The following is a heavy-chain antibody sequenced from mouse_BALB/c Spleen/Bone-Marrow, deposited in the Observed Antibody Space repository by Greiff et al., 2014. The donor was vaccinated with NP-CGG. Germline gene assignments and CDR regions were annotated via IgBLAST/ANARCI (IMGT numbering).Heavy chain of an antibody. CDR3: ARNGYYGWSAY. D-gene: IGHD2-3*01. V-gene: IGHV4-1*02. CDR2: INPDSSTI. J-gene: IGHJ3*01. CDR1: GFDFSRYW. Sequence: VQLQQSGGGLVQPGGSLKLSCAASGFDFSRYWMTWVRQAPGKGLEWIGEINPDSSTINYTPSLKDKFIISRDNAKNTLYLQMSKVRSEDTALYYGARNGYYGWSAYWGQGTLVTVSA.